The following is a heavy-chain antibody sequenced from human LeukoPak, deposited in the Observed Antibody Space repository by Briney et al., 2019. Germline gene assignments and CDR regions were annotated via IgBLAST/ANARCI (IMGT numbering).Heavy chain of an antibody. V-gene: IGHV3-21*01. Sequence: EGSLRLSCAASGFTFSSYSMNWVRQATGKGLEWVSSISSSSSYIYYADSVKGRFTITRDNAKNSLYLHINSLRAEDTAVYYCARDTFETDIDYWGQGTLVTVSS. CDR3: ARDTFETDIDY. CDR2: ISSSSSYI. D-gene: IGHD1-14*01. J-gene: IGHJ4*02. CDR1: GFTFSSYS.